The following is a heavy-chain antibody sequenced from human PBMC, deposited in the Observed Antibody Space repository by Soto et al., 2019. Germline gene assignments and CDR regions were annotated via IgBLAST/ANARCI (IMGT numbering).Heavy chain of an antibody. V-gene: IGHV1-8*01. J-gene: IGHJ6*02. Sequence: QVQLVQSGAEVKKPGASVKVSCKASGYTFTSYDINWVRQATGQGLEWMGWMNPNSGNTGYAQKLQGRVTMTRNTSKRTAYMELSRLRSEDTAVYYCARGVGDYGDYVNYYYCGMDVWGQGTTVTVSS. CDR1: GYTFTSYD. D-gene: IGHD4-17*01. CDR2: MNPNSGNT. CDR3: ARGVGDYGDYVNYYYCGMDV.